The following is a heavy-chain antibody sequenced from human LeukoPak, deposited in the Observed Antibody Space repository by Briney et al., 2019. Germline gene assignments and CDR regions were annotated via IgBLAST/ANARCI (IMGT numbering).Heavy chain of an antibody. CDR3: ARGYRFLELFGDY. CDR2: INPSGGST. CDR1: GYTFTSYY. D-gene: IGHD3-3*01. V-gene: IGHV1-46*01. J-gene: IGHJ4*02. Sequence: ASVKVSCKTSGYTFTSYYIHWARQAPGQGLEWMGIINPSGGSTSYAQKFQGRVTMTRDTSTSTVYMELSSLRSEGTAVYYCARGYRFLELFGDYWGQGTLVTVSS.